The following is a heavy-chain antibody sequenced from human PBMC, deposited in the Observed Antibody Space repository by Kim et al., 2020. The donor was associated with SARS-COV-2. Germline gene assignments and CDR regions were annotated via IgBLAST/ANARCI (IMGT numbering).Heavy chain of an antibody. CDR1: GFTFSSYA. CDR2: ISYDGSNK. CDR3: ARGPIRGAVAGTFGY. J-gene: IGHJ4*01. D-gene: IGHD6-19*01. Sequence: GGSLRLSCAASGFTFSSYAMHWVRQAPGKGLEWVAVISYDGSNKYYADSVKGRFTISRDNSKNTLYLQMNSLRAEDTAVYYCARGPIRGAVAGTFGYWG. V-gene: IGHV3-30*04.